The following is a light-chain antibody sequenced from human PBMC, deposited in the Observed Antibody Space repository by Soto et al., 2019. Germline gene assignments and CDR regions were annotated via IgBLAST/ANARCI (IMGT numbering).Light chain of an antibody. Sequence: QSALTQPRSVSGSPGQSVTISCTGTGSDVGGYNYVSWYQQHPGKAPKVMIYDVTKRPSGVPDRFSGSKSGNTASLTISGLQAEDEADYYCCSYAGSNTPGVVFGGGTKLTVL. V-gene: IGLV2-11*01. CDR1: GSDVGGYNY. CDR3: CSYAGSNTPGVV. J-gene: IGLJ2*01. CDR2: DVT.